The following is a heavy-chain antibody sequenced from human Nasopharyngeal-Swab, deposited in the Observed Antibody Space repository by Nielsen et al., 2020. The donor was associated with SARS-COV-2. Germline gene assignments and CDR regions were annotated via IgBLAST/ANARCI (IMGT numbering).Heavy chain of an antibody. Sequence: GGSLRLSCAAFGFPFSSYAMSWVRQAPGKGLEWVSAIVGSGGSTFYADSVRGRFTISRDNSKNTLFLQMNSLRAEDTAVYYCAKPTTRSAFDIWGQGTMVTVSS. CDR3: AKPTTRSAFDI. CDR2: IVGSGGST. J-gene: IGHJ3*02. V-gene: IGHV3-23*01. D-gene: IGHD1-7*01. CDR1: GFPFSSYA.